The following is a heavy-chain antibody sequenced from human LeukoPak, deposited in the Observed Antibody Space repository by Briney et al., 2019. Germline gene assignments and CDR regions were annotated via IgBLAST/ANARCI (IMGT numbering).Heavy chain of an antibody. Sequence: GGSLRLSCAASGFTFSSYAMSWVRQAPGKGLEWVSTITSGGGSTYYADSVKGRFTISRDDSKNTLYLQMNSLRAEDTAVYYCAKTGRGGVDYWGQGTLVTVSS. J-gene: IGHJ4*02. CDR3: AKTGRGGVDY. D-gene: IGHD3-16*01. CDR1: GFTFSSYA. V-gene: IGHV3-23*01. CDR2: ITSGGGST.